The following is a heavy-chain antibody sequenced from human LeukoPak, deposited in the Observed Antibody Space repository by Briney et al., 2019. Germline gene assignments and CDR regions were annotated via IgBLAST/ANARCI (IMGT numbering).Heavy chain of an antibody. J-gene: IGHJ4*02. CDR3: AKDRFIGYSYGQYFDY. CDR2: ASGSGNT. Sequence: GGSLRLSCAASGFAFSSHAMSWVRQAPGKGLGWVSIASGSGNTYYADSVKGRFTISRDNSKNTLYLQMNSLRAEDTAVYYCAKDRFIGYSYGQYFDYWGQGTLVTVSS. CDR1: GFAFSSHA. V-gene: IGHV3-23*01. D-gene: IGHD5-18*01.